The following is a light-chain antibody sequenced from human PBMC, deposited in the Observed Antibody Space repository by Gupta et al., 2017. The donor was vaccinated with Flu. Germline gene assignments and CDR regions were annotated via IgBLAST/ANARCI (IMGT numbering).Light chain of an antibody. Sequence: QSVLTQPPSASGPPGQRVTISCSGSSSNIGSNTVNWYQQLPGTAPKHLIYSNNQRPSGVPDRFSGSKSGTSASLAISGLQSEDEADYYCAAWDDSLNGLWVFGGGTKLTVL. CDR3: AAWDDSLNGLWV. CDR1: SSNIGSNT. J-gene: IGLJ3*02. V-gene: IGLV1-44*01. CDR2: SNN.